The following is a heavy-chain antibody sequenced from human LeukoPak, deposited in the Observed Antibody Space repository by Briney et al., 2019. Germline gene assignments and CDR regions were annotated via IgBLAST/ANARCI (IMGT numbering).Heavy chain of an antibody. CDR3: AKAQFLGYSNSYYFDY. CDR1: GFTFSSYA. Sequence: PGGSLRLSCAASGFTFSSYAMSWVRQAPGKGLEWVSAISGSGGSTYYADSVKGRFTISRDNSKNTLYLQMNSLRAEDTAVYYCAKAQFLGYSNSYYFDYRGQGTLVTVSS. D-gene: IGHD4-11*01. J-gene: IGHJ4*02. V-gene: IGHV3-23*01. CDR2: ISGSGGST.